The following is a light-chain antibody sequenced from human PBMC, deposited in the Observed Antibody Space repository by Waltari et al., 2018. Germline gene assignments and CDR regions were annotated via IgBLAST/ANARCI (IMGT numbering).Light chain of an antibody. J-gene: IGKJ1*01. CDR1: QSVSSSS. Sequence: EVVLTQSPGTLSLSPGEGATLSCRASQSVSSSSLAWYRQKPGQAPRLLIHRESSMATGIPDRFSGSGSGTDFTLTISRLEPEDFAVYYCQQYGSSPWTFGQGTKVEIK. CDR2: RES. V-gene: IGKV3-20*01. CDR3: QQYGSSPWT.